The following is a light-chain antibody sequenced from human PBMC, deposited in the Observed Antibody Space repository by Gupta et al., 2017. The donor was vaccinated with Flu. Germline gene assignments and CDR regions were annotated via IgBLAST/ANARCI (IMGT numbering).Light chain of an antibody. CDR1: QTVSNY. CDR3: QQSYTNPRA. CDR2: AAS. V-gene: IGKV1-39*01. J-gene: IGKJ1*01. Sequence: GDRVTLTCRTSQTVSNYLNWYQQKPGTAPKLLIYAASSLQSGVPPRFSGSGSGTDFTLTISSLQPEDFATYYCQQSYTNPRAFGQGTKVEI.